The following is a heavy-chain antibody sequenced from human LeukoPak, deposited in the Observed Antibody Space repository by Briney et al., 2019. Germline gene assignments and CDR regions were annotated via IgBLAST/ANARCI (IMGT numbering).Heavy chain of an antibody. CDR1: GCTFSSYG. CDR3: AKETTVKYYYYGMDV. CDR2: IRYDGSNK. D-gene: IGHD4-17*01. Sequence: PGGSLRLSCAASGCTFSSYGMHWVRQAPGKGLEWVAFIRYDGSNKYYADSVKGRFTISRDTSKNTLYLQMNSLRAEDTAAYYCAKETTVKYYYYGMDVWGQGTTVTVSS. V-gene: IGHV3-30*02. J-gene: IGHJ6*02.